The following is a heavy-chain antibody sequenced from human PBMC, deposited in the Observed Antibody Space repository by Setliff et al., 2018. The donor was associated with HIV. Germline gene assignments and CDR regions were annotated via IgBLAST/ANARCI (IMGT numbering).Heavy chain of an antibody. CDR2: IRSKPQGGTT. D-gene: IGHD2-2*01. CDR3: TTGLYCSSTSCYPILYYYYYYMDV. Sequence: GGSLRLSCTASGFTFGHYAMSWVRQAPGRGLEWVGFIRSKPQGGTTEYAASVKGRFTISRDDSKNTLYLQMNSLKTEDTAVYYCTTGLYCSSTSCYPILYYYYYYMDVWGKGTTVTVSS. V-gene: IGHV3-49*04. CDR1: GFTFGHYA. J-gene: IGHJ6*03.